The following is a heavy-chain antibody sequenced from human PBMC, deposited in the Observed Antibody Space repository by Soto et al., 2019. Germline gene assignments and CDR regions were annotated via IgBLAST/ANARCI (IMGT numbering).Heavy chain of an antibody. CDR1: GYTFIGYY. CDR2: INPNSGAT. V-gene: IGHV1-2*02. D-gene: IGHD5-12*01. J-gene: IGHJ4*02. Sequence: ASVKVSCKTSGYTFIGYYIHWVRQAPGQGLEWMGWINPNSGATNYAQKFKGRVTMTRDTSITTAYMELSRLTSDDTAVYYCARDLVSTIGDFDFWGQGAPVTV. CDR3: ARDLVSTIGDFDF.